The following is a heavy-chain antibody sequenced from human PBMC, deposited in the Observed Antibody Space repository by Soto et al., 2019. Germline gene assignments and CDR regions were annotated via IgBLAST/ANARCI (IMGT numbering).Heavy chain of an antibody. D-gene: IGHD4-17*01. J-gene: IGHJ6*03. CDR3: AKRGEDYGGNYYYYYMDV. CDR2: ISGSGGST. V-gene: IGHV3-23*01. CDR1: GFTFSSYA. Sequence: GGSLRLSCAASGFTFSSYAMSWVRQAPGKGLEWVSAISGSGGSTYYADSVKGRFTISRDNSKNTLYLQMNSLRAEDTAVHYCAKRGEDYGGNYYYYYMDVWGKGTTVTVSS.